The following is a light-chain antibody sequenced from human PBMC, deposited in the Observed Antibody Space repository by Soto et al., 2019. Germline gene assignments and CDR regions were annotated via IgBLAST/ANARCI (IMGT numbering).Light chain of an antibody. CDR2: GAS. CDR3: QQYHNWPLT. J-gene: IGKJ4*01. V-gene: IGKV3D-15*01. CDR1: QSVSRY. Sequence: EIVLTQSPGPLSLSPGERATLSCRASQSVSRYLAWYQQKPGQAPRLLIYGASTRATGIPARFSGSGSGTEFTLTISSLQSEDFAVYYCQQYHNWPLTFGGGTKVDIK.